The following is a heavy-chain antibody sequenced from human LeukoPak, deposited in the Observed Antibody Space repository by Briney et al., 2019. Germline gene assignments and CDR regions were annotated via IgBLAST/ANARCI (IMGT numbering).Heavy chain of an antibody. D-gene: IGHD3-16*02. CDR1: GFTFSSYS. CDR2: ISSSSSTI. CDR3: ARGGDDYVWGSYRHKDY. J-gene: IGHJ4*02. Sequence: GGSLRLSCAASGFTFSSYSMNWVRQAPGKGLEWVSYISSSSSTIYYADSVKGRFTISRDNAKNTLYLQMNSLRAEDTAVYYCARGGDDYVWGSYRHKDYWGQGTLVTVSS. V-gene: IGHV3-48*04.